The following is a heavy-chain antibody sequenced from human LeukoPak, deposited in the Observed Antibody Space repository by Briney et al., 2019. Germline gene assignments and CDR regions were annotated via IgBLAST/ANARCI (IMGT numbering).Heavy chain of an antibody. V-gene: IGHV4-38-2*02. CDR1: GYSISSGYY. Sequence: SETLSLTCTVSGYSISSGYYWGWIRQPPGKGREWIGSIYHSGSTYYNPSLKRRVTISVDTSKNQFSLKLSSVTAADTAVYYCARSIGIAAADPWGQGTLVTVSS. CDR2: IYHSGST. D-gene: IGHD6-13*01. J-gene: IGHJ5*02. CDR3: ARSIGIAAADP.